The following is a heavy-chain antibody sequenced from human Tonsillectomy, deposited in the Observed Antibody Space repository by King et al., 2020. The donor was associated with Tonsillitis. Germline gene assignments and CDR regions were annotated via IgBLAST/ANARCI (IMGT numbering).Heavy chain of an antibody. Sequence: VQLVESGAEVKKPGASVKVSCKASGYTFTTYYMHWVRQAPGQGLEWMGIIHPGNGDTHQAQKFQGRVTMSRDTSTSTVYMELTSLRSEDTAVYYCAREDGQRSYVLRGVSYGMDVWGQGTTVTVSS. CDR2: IHPGNGDT. D-gene: IGHD3-10*01. V-gene: IGHV1-46*01. CDR1: GYTFTTYY. J-gene: IGHJ6*02. CDR3: AREDGQRSYVLRGVSYGMDV.